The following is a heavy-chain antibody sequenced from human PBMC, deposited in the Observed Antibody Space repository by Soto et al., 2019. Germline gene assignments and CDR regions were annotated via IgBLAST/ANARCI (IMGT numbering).Heavy chain of an antibody. Sequence: GGSLRLSCVASGFTFSDYAMTWVRQAPGKGLEWVATISATGGNIEYTDSLKGRFTISRDNSKNTLYLQLNGLTSDDTAVHYCAKVAGGLGYFDLWGRGTLVTVSS. CDR2: ISATGGNI. CDR3: AKVAGGLGYFDL. D-gene: IGHD3-16*01. J-gene: IGHJ2*01. CDR1: GFTFSDYA. V-gene: IGHV3-23*01.